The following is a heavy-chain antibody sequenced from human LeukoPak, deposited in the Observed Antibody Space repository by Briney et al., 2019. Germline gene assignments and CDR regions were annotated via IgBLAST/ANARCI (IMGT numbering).Heavy chain of an antibody. CDR1: GGSISSGDYS. J-gene: IGHJ6*04. Sequence: SQTLSLTCTVSGGSISSGDYSWSWIRQPPGKGLEWIGYIYYSGSTYYNPSLKSRVTISVDTSKNQFSLKLSSVTAADTAVYYCARDQGHYGSGSYHYYYYYGMDVWGKGTTVTVSS. CDR2: IYYSGST. D-gene: IGHD3-10*01. CDR3: ARDQGHYGSGSYHYYYYYGMDV. V-gene: IGHV4-30-4*01.